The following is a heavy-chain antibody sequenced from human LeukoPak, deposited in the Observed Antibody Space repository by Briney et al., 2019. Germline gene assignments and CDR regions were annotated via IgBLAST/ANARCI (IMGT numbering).Heavy chain of an antibody. CDR1: GFTFSSYS. Sequence: GGSPRLSCAASGFTFSSYSMNWVRQAPGKGLEWVSSISSSSSYIYYADSVKGRFTISRDNAKNSLYLQMNSLRAEDTAVYYCARTYSSGWYFQHWGQGTMVTVSS. CDR3: ARTYSSGWYFQH. J-gene: IGHJ1*01. D-gene: IGHD6-19*01. V-gene: IGHV3-21*01. CDR2: ISSSSSYI.